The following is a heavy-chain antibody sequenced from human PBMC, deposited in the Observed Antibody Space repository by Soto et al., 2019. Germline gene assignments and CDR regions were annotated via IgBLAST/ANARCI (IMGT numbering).Heavy chain of an antibody. CDR1: GGSINGYNFS. CDR2: FYFSGVT. D-gene: IGHD5-18*01. V-gene: IGHV4-30-4*02. CDR3: AKDSAYNYGYLPGFDP. Sequence: PWETLSLTCTVSGGSINGYNFSWSWLGQPPGKGRGWIEHFYFSGVTYYTPSPGSRVTPSVDTSKSQFSLCLSSVTAADTAVYFCAKDSAYNYGYLPGFDPWGQGTRVTVSS. J-gene: IGHJ5*02.